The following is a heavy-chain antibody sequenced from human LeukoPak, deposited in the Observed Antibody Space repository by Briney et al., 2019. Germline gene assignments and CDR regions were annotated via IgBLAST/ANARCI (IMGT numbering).Heavy chain of an antibody. CDR3: ARGPSGYHNT. CDR1: GFTFSTYN. CDR2: ISSTSSYI. Sequence: GGSLRLSCAASGFTFSTYNMNWVRQAPGKGLEWVSSISSTSSYIYYADSVKGRFTISRDNSKNTLYLQMNSLRAEDTAVYYCARGPSGYHNTGGQGTLVTVSS. J-gene: IGHJ4*02. D-gene: IGHD5-12*01. V-gene: IGHV3-21*01.